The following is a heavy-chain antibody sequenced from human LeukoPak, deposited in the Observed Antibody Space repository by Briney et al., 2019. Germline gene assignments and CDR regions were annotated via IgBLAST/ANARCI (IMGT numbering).Heavy chain of an antibody. J-gene: IGHJ2*01. D-gene: IGHD6-13*01. CDR3: ARDLSAAGIMWYFDL. V-gene: IGHV4-39*02. Sequence: SETLSLTCTVSGGSISSSSYYWGWIRQPPGKGLEWIGSIYYSGSTYYNPSLKSRVTISVDTSKNQFSLKLSSVTAADTAVYYCARDLSAAGIMWYFDLWGRGTLVTVSS. CDR2: IYYSGST. CDR1: GGSISSSSYY.